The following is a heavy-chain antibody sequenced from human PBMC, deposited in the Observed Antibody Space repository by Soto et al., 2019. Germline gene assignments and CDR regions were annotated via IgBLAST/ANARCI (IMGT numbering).Heavy chain of an antibody. Sequence: ASVKVSCKASGGTFSSYAISWVRQAPGQGLEWMGGIIPIFGTANYAQKFQGRVTITADESTSTAYMELSSLRSEDTAVYYCARVPYGSGSYYKSSDWFDYWGQGTLVTVSS. V-gene: IGHV1-69*13. J-gene: IGHJ4*02. D-gene: IGHD3-10*01. CDR3: ARVPYGSGSYYKSSDWFDY. CDR2: IIPIFGTA. CDR1: GGTFSSYA.